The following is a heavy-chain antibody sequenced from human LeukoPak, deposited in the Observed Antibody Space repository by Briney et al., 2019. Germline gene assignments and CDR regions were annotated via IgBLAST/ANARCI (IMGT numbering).Heavy chain of an antibody. J-gene: IGHJ4*02. CDR3: AKDRNYDFWSGFHY. Sequence: PGRSLRLSCAASGFTFDDYAMHWVRQAPGKGLEWVSGISWNSGSMGYADSVKGRFTISRDNAKNSLYLQMNSLRAEDTALYYCAKDRNYDFWSGFHYWGQGTLVTVSS. CDR1: GFTFDDYA. V-gene: IGHV3-9*01. CDR2: ISWNSGSM. D-gene: IGHD3-3*01.